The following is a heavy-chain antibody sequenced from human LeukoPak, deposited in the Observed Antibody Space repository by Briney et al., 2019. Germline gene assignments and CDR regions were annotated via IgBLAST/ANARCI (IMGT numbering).Heavy chain of an antibody. CDR1: GFTFSSYG. CDR3: ARKPIVGAINGPFDY. J-gene: IGHJ4*02. Sequence: PGGSLRLSCAASGFTFSSYGMHWVRQAPGKGLEWVAFIRYDGSNKYYADSVKGRFTISRDNSKNTLYLQMNSLRAEDTAVYYCARKPIVGAINGPFDYWGQGTLVTVSS. D-gene: IGHD1-26*01. V-gene: IGHV3-30*02. CDR2: IRYDGSNK.